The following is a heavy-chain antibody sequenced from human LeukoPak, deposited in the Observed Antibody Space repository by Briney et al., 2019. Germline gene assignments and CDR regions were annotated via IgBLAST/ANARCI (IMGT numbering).Heavy chain of an antibody. D-gene: IGHD3-22*01. CDR3: AIPTYYYDSSGYYLGY. Sequence: GESLKISCKGSGYSFTSYWIGWVRQMPGKGLEWMGIIYPGDSDTRYSPSFQGQVTISADKSISTAYLQWSSLKASDTDMYYCAIPTYYYDSSGYYLGYWGQGTLVTVSS. J-gene: IGHJ4*02. CDR1: GYSFTSYW. V-gene: IGHV5-51*01. CDR2: IYPGDSDT.